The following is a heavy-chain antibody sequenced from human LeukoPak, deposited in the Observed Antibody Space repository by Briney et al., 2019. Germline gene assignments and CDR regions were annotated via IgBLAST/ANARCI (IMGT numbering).Heavy chain of an antibody. CDR3: ARGRTSLDCSSTSCYTGYFDY. D-gene: IGHD2-2*02. J-gene: IGHJ4*02. CDR2: IYPGDSDT. CDR1: GYSFTSYW. Sequence: GESLKISCKGSGYSFTSYWIGWVRQMPGKGLEWMGIIYPGDSDTRYSPSFQGQVTISADKSISTAYLQWSSLKASDTAMYYCARGRTSLDCSSTSCYTGYFDYWGQGTLVTVSS. V-gene: IGHV5-51*01.